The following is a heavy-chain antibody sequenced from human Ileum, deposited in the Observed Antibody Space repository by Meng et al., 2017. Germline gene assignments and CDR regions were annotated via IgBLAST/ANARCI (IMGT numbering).Heavy chain of an antibody. J-gene: IGHJ4*02. CDR1: GFTFTGYA. D-gene: IGHD6-19*01. CDR3: VREGSGSAWSSFDY. Sequence: VRVVGVGGGGVQPGRSLRLSFAPSGFTFTGYAMHWVRQAPGRGLEWVAIVSYDGGTKYYADSVKGRFTISRDNSKNTLYLEMNSLRAEDTAVYYCVREGSGSAWSSFDYWGQGTLVTVSS. V-gene: IGHV3-30*01. CDR2: VSYDGGTK.